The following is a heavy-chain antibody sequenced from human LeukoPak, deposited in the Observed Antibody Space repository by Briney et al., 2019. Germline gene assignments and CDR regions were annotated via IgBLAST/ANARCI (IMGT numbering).Heavy chain of an antibody. V-gene: IGHV4-30-4*08. CDR2: IYYSGST. J-gene: IGHJ6*03. Sequence: SQTLSLTCTVSGGSISSGDYYWSWIRQPPGKGLEWIGYIYYSGSTYYNPSLKSRVTISVDTSKNQFSLKLSSVTAADTAVYYCARRRGYSYGPNTYYYYYMDVWGKGTTVTVSS. CDR1: GGSISSGDYY. D-gene: IGHD5-18*01. CDR3: ARRRGYSYGPNTYYYYYMDV.